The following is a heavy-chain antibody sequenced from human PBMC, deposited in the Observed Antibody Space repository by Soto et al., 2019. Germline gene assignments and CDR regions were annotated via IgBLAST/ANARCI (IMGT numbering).Heavy chain of an antibody. Sequence: SETLSLTCTVSGGSISSYYWSWIRQPPGKGLEWIGYIYYSGSTNYNPSLKSRVTISVDTTKNQFSLKLSSVTAADTAVYYCARRWGRTFDYWGQGTLVTVSS. D-gene: IGHD1-26*01. J-gene: IGHJ4*02. CDR3: ARRWGRTFDY. V-gene: IGHV4-59*08. CDR2: IYYSGST. CDR1: GGSISSYY.